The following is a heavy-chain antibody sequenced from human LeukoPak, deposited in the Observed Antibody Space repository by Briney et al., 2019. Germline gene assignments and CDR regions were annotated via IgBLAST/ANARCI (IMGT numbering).Heavy chain of an antibody. CDR1: GFTFDDYT. V-gene: IGHV3-43*01. D-gene: IGHD5-18*01. J-gene: IGHJ6*03. Sequence: GGSLRLSCAASGFTFDDYTMHWVRQAPGKGLEWVSLISRDGGSTYYADSVKGRFTISRDNSKNSLYLQMNSLRTEDTALYYCAKEGLQDYYYMDVWGKGTTVTVSS. CDR2: ISRDGGST. CDR3: AKEGLQDYYYMDV.